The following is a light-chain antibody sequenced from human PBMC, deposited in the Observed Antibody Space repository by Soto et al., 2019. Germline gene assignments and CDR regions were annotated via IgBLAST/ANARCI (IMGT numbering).Light chain of an antibody. CDR2: EVS. CDR1: SSDVGSYNR. V-gene: IGLV2-18*02. Sequence: QSVLTQPPSVSGSPGQSVTISCTGTSSDVGSYNRVSWYQQPPGTAPKLMIYEVSNRPSGVPDRFSGSKSGNTASLTISGLQAEDVADYSCSSYTRSSTVVFGGGTKLPVL. J-gene: IGLJ2*01. CDR3: SSYTRSSTVV.